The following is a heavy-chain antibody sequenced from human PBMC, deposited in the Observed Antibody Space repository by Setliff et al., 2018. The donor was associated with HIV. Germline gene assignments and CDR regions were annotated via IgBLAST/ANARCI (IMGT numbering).Heavy chain of an antibody. J-gene: IGHJ4*02. D-gene: IGHD3-22*01. CDR2: IYHSGST. CDR3: ASYYGADEPSYYFDF. CDR1: GFSISSDYY. V-gene: IGHV4-38-2*02. Sequence: SETLSLTCTVSGFSISSDYYGGWIRQPPGKGLEWIGSIYHSGSTYYNPSLQSRVTMAVDPSKNQFSLKLSSVTAADTAVYYCASYYGADEPSYYFDFWGQGTQVTVSS.